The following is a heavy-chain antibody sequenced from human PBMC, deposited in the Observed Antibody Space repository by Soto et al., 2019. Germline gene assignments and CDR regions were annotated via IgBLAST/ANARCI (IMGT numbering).Heavy chain of an antibody. CDR3: ARDRYGDYSPDY. J-gene: IGHJ4*02. D-gene: IGHD4-17*01. Sequence: EVQLVESGGGLVKPGGSLRLSCAASGFTFSSYTMNWVRQAPGKGLEWVSFISSSYIYYADSMKGRFTISRDNAKNSLSLQMNNLRAEDTAVYYCARDRYGDYSPDYGGQGSLVTVSS. CDR1: GFTFSSYT. V-gene: IGHV3-21*01. CDR2: ISSSYI.